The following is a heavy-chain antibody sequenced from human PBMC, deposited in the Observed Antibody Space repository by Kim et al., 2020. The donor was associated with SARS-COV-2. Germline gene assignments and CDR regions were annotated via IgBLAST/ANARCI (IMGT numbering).Heavy chain of an antibody. J-gene: IGHJ4*02. CDR3: VRVGRGYDY. Sequence: GGSLRLSCAASGFTFSHYSMHWVRQAPGKGLEYVSAIRINVHDIYYADSVRGRFIISRDNSKSTLTLQMGSLRAEDTAVYYCVRVGRGYDYWGQGTLVTV. CDR1: GFTFSHYS. CDR2: IRINVHDI. V-gene: IGHV3-64*02. D-gene: IGHD3-3*01.